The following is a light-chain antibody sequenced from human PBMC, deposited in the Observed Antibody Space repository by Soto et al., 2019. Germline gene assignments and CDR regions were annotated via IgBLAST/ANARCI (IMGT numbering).Light chain of an antibody. CDR2: SVT. CDR1: QSITSNY. V-gene: IGKV3-20*01. Sequence: EIALTQSPGTLSLSPGERATLSCRASQSITSNYLAWYQQKPGQAPRLLVYSVTGRPNGIPDRFSGSGSGTDFTLTISRLEPEDFALYYCQQYRRSPYTFGQGTQLEIK. CDR3: QQYRRSPYT. J-gene: IGKJ2*01.